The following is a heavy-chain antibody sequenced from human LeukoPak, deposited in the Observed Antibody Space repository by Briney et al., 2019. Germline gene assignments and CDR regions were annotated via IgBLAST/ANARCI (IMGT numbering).Heavy chain of an antibody. CDR3: AGVLGGFVAEYNWFDP. V-gene: IGHV4-39*07. D-gene: IGHD2-21*01. CDR2: IYYSGST. CDR1: DGSISSSSYY. J-gene: IGHJ5*02. Sequence: SETLSLTCTVSDGSISSSSYYWGWIRQPPGKGLEWIGSIYYSGSTYYNPSLKSRVTISVDTSKNQFSLKLSSVTAADTAVYYCAGVLGGFVAEYNWFDPWGQGTLVTVSS.